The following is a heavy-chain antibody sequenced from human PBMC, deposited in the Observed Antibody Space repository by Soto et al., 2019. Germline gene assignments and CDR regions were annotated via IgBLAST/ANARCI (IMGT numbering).Heavy chain of an antibody. V-gene: IGHV1-18*01. CDR2: ISAYNGNT. Sequence: QVQLGQSGAEVKKPGASVKVSCKASGYTFTSYGISWVRQAPGQGLEWMGWISAYNGNTNYAQKLQGRVTMTTDTSTSTAYMELRSLRSDDTAVYYCARDNGYNYIWGSYHYFDYWGQGTLVTVSS. CDR3: ARDNGYNYIWGSYHYFDY. CDR1: GYTFTSYG. J-gene: IGHJ4*02. D-gene: IGHD3-16*02.